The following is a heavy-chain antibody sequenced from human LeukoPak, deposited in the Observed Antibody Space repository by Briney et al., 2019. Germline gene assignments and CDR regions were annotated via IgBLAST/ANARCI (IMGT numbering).Heavy chain of an antibody. CDR3: ARSNAFDI. J-gene: IGHJ3*02. CDR1: GFTFSNYW. V-gene: IGHV3-7*05. Sequence: GGSLRLSCAASGFTFSNYWMSWVRQAPGKGLEWVANIKEDGSQKYYVDSVKGRFTISRDNAKNSLYLQMDSLRAKDTAVYYCARSNAFDIWGQGTMVTVSS. CDR2: IKEDGSQK.